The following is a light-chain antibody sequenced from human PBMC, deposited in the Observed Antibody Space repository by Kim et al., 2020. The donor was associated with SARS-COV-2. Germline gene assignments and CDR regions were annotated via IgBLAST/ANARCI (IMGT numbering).Light chain of an antibody. CDR1: NIGSKN. Sequence: SYELTQPLSVSVALGQTARITCGGNNIGSKNVHWYQQKPGQAPVLVIYRDSNRPSGIPERFSGSNSGNTATLTISRAQAGDEADHYCQVWDSSVVFGGGT. V-gene: IGLV3-9*01. CDR3: QVWDSSVV. CDR2: RDS. J-gene: IGLJ2*01.